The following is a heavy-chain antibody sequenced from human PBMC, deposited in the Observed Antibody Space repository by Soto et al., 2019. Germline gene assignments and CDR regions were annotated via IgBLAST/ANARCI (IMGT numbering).Heavy chain of an antibody. Sequence: EVQPVESGGGVVQPGGSLRLSCAASGLTFSSYAMHWVRQAPGKGLVWVSGINSDGGSKSYADSVKGRFTISRDNAKNTLHLQMISLRAADTAAYYCGREYAPTNGRSAFDDWGQGTMVTVSS. CDR3: GREYAPTNGRSAFDD. D-gene: IGHD2-8*01. CDR2: INSDGGSK. J-gene: IGHJ4*01. V-gene: IGHV3-74*01. CDR1: GLTFSSYA.